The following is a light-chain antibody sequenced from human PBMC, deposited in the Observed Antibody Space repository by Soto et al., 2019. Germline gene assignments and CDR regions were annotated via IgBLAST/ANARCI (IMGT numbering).Light chain of an antibody. J-gene: IGKJ1*01. CDR3: QQSSDWPRT. V-gene: IGKV3-15*01. CDR2: RAS. Sequence: EIVMTQSPATLSVSPGERATLSCRASQSVSTRLAWYQQRPGQAPRLLIYRASARATGIPARFSGSGSGTEFTLTISSLQSEDLAIYYCQQSSDWPRTFGQGTKVEIK. CDR1: QSVSTR.